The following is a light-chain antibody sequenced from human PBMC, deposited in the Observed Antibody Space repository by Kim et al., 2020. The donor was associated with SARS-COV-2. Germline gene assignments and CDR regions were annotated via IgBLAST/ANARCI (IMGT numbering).Light chain of an antibody. CDR3: TSYAGSNHLV. CDR2: EVN. V-gene: IGLV2-8*01. J-gene: IGLJ2*01. CDR1: SNDVGTYKN. Sequence: QSALTQPPSASGSPGQSVTISCTGTSNDVGTYKNVSWYQHHPGKAPKVVIYEVNKRPSGVPDRFSGSKSGNTASLTVSGLQAEDEAHYFCTSYAGSNHLVFGGGTQLTVL.